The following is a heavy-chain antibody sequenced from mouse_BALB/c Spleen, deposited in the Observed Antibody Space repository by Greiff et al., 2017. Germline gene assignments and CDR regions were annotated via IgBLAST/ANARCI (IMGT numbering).Heavy chain of an antibody. CDR1: GYTFTSYY. Sequence: QVQLQQPGAELVKPGASVKLSCKASGYTFTSYYMYWVKQRPGQGLEWIGEINPSNGGTNFNEKFKSKATLTVDKSSSTAYMQLSSLTSEDSAVYYCTRGAMITSFDYWGQGTTLTVSS. CDR3: TRGAMITSFDY. V-gene: IGHV1S81*02. D-gene: IGHD2-4*01. CDR2: INPSNGGT. J-gene: IGHJ2*01.